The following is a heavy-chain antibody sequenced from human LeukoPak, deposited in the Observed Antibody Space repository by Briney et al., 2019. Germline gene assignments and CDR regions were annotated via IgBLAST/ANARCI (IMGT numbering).Heavy chain of an antibody. CDR3: ARTWIQLWLYIDY. J-gene: IGHJ4*02. Sequence: GGSLRLSCAASGFTVSSNYMSWVRQAPGKGLEWVSYISSSGSTIYYADSVKGRFTISRDNAKNSLYLQMNSLRAEDTAVYYCARTWIQLWLYIDYWGQGTLVTVSS. D-gene: IGHD5-18*01. CDR1: GFTVSSNY. CDR2: ISSSGSTI. V-gene: IGHV3-11*01.